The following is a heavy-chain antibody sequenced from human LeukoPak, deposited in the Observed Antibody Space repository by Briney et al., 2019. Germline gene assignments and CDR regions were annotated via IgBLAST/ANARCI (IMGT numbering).Heavy chain of an antibody. D-gene: IGHD2-2*01. CDR2: ISYDGSYK. V-gene: IGHV3-33*05. CDR3: ARDLGYCSSTSCPLDY. Sequence: PGRSLRLSCAASGFTFTTFGMHWVRQAPGKGLEWVAVISYDGSYKFYADSVKGRFTISRDNSKNTLYLQMNSLRAEDTAVYYCARDLGYCSSTSCPLDYWGQGTLVTVSS. CDR1: GFTFTTFG. J-gene: IGHJ4*02.